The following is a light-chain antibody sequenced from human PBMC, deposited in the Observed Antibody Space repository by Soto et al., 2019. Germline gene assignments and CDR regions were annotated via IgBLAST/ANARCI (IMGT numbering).Light chain of an antibody. V-gene: IGLV1-44*01. CDR3: AAWDESPNVPV. Sequence: QSVLTQPPSASGTPGQRVTISYSGSNSNIGRNTVNWYQQLPGAAPSLLIYSNNQRPSGVPDRFSGSKSGTSASLAISGLQSEDEADYYCAAWDESPNVPVFGGGTKLTVL. CDR1: NSNIGRNT. J-gene: IGLJ3*02. CDR2: SNN.